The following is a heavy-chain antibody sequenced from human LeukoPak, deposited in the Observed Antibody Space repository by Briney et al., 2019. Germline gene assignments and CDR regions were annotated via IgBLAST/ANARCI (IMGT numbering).Heavy chain of an antibody. J-gene: IGHJ5*02. CDR2: IYYSGST. Sequence: PSETLSLTCTVSGGSISSGGYYWSWIRQHPGKGLEWIGYIYYSGSTYYNPSLKSRVTISVDTSKNQFSLKLSPVTAADTAVYYCARVRGEQQLVPYNWFDPWGQGTLVTVSS. V-gene: IGHV4-31*03. D-gene: IGHD6-13*01. CDR1: GGSISSGGYY. CDR3: ARVRGEQQLVPYNWFDP.